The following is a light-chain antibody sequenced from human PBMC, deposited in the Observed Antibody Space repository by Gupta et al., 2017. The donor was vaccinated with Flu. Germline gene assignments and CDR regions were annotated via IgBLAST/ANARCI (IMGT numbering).Light chain of an antibody. CDR2: GAF. Sequence: DIQLTQSPSFLSASVGDRVTITCRASRDIKNYLAWFQQKPGQAPKLLIYGAFTLQSGVPSRFSGSGDGTEFTLTISSRQPEDFATYYCQQLNSYPPFAFGHGTKVDVK. J-gene: IGKJ3*01. CDR1: RDIKNY. V-gene: IGKV1-9*01. CDR3: QQLNSYPPFA.